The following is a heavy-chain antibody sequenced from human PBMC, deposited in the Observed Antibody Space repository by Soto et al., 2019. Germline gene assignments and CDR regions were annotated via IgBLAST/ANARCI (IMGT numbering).Heavy chain of an antibody. J-gene: IGHJ4*02. CDR2: MNPYTGKA. Sequence: QVQLVQSGAEVKKPGASGKVSCKASGYTFTTYYSNWVRQAPGQGLEWMGWMNPYTGKAGYAQKFQGRVTMTRDNSISTAYMELSGLRSEDTAVYYCARRKERSGPNYFDYWGQGTLVTVSS. CDR1: GYTFTTYY. D-gene: IGHD6-25*01. CDR3: ARRKERSGPNYFDY. V-gene: IGHV1-8*01.